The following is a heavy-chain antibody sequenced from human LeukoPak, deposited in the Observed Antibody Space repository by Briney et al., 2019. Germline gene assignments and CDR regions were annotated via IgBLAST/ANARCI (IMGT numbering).Heavy chain of an antibody. CDR1: GFTFSSYE. Sequence: GGSLRLSCAASGFTFSSYEMNWVRQAPGKGLEWVSYISSSGSTIYYADSVKGRFTISRDNAKNSLNLQMNSLRAEDTAVYYCARVREWDSAFDIWGQGTMVTVSS. D-gene: IGHD1-26*01. CDR2: ISSSGSTI. CDR3: ARVREWDSAFDI. V-gene: IGHV3-48*03. J-gene: IGHJ3*02.